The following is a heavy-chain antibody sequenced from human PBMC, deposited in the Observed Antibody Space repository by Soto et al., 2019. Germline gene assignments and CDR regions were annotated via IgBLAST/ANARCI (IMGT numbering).Heavy chain of an antibody. V-gene: IGHV1-18*01. J-gene: IGHJ3*02. D-gene: IGHD3-9*01. CDR1: GYTFASYG. Sequence: ASVKVSCKASGYTFASYGISWVRQAPGQGLEWMGWISAYNGNTNYAQKLQGRVTMTTDTSTSTAYMELRSLRSDDTAVYYCATALGVYDILSGYPHDAYVIWGQATMVTVSS. CDR2: ISAYNGNT. CDR3: ATALGVYDILSGYPHDAYVI.